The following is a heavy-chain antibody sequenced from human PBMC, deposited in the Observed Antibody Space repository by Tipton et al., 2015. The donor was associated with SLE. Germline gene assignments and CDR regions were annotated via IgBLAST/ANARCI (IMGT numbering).Heavy chain of an antibody. CDR1: GYSISCGYF. CDR2: IYHSGNT. CDR3: ARSDYGDWYFAL. D-gene: IGHD4-17*01. Sequence: TLSLTCAVSGYSISCGYFWGWIRQPPGKGLEWIGGIYHSGNTYYKPSLKSRVTMPVDTSKNQFSLKLSSVTAADTAVYHCARSDYGDWYFALWGRGTLVTVSS. J-gene: IGHJ2*01. V-gene: IGHV4-38-2*01.